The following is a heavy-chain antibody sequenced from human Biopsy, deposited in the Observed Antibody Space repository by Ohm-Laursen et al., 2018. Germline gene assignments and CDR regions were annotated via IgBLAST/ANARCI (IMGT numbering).Heavy chain of an antibody. D-gene: IGHD3-22*01. J-gene: IGHJ4*02. CDR3: ARGPRSLVVITTTALYFDY. CDR1: GYTFTSYY. V-gene: IGHV1-46*01. Sequence: GSSVKVSCNASGYTFTSYYLHWVRQAPGQGLEWMGRINPNNDNTAYAQKFQGRITMTKDTSTSTVYMDLSSLTFDDSAVYYCARGPRSLVVITTTALYFDYWGQGNLVTVSS. CDR2: INPNNDNT.